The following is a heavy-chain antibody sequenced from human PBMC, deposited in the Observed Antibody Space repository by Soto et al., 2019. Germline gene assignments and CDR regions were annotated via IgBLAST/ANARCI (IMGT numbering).Heavy chain of an antibody. CDR2: ISSSGSTI. Sequence: GGSLRLSCAASGFTFSSYEMNWVRQAPGKGLEWVSYISSSGSTIYYADSVKGRFTISRDNAKNSLYLQMNSLRAKDTAVYYCARIRGYSYGYGDAFDIWGQGTMVTVSS. V-gene: IGHV3-48*03. CDR3: ARIRGYSYGYGDAFDI. CDR1: GFTFSSYE. J-gene: IGHJ3*02. D-gene: IGHD5-18*01.